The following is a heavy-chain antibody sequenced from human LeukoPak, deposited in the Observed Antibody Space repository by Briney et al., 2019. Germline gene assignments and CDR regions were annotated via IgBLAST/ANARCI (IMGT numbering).Heavy chain of an antibody. CDR3: ARGGHDSSGYQTMGYYYYMDV. D-gene: IGHD3-22*01. Sequence: GASVKVSCKASGYTFTSYDINWVRQATGQGLEWMGWMNPNSGNTGYAQKFQGRVTITRNTSISTAYMELSSLRSEDTAVYYCARGGHDSSGYQTMGYYYYMDVWGKGTTVTVSS. CDR2: MNPNSGNT. V-gene: IGHV1-8*03. J-gene: IGHJ6*03. CDR1: GYTFTSYD.